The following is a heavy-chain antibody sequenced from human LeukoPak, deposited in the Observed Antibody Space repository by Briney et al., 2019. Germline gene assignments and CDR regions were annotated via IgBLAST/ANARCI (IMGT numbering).Heavy chain of an antibody. Sequence: SETLSLTCAVYGGSFSGYCWSWIRQPPGKGLEWIGEINHSGSTNYNPSLKSRVTISVDTSKNQFSLKLSSVTAADTAVYYCARGRFDFYGSGSYYQASKLDYWGQGTLVTVSS. CDR1: GGSFSGYC. V-gene: IGHV4-34*01. D-gene: IGHD3-10*01. J-gene: IGHJ4*02. CDR3: ARGRFDFYGSGSYYQASKLDY. CDR2: INHSGST.